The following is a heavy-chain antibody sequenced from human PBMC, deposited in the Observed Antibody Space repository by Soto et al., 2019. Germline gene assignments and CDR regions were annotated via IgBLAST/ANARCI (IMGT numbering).Heavy chain of an antibody. D-gene: IGHD2-8*01. CDR1: GFTFSSYW. CDR3: ARVAGVFLKPRLWFDP. J-gene: IGHJ5*02. CDR2: IKQDGSEK. Sequence: GGSLRLSCAASGFTFSSYWMSWVRQAPGKGLEWVANIKQDGSEKYYVDSVKGRFTISRDNAKNSLYLQMNSLRAEDTAVYYCARVAGVFLKPRLWFDPWGQGTLVTVSS. V-gene: IGHV3-7*01.